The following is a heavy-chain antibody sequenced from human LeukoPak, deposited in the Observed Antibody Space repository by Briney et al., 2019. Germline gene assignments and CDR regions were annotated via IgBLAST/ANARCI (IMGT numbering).Heavy chain of an antibody. D-gene: IGHD3-16*02. J-gene: IGHJ4*02. V-gene: IGHV4-31*03. CDR3: ATIRSYRYEAYFDY. CDR2: IFYSGST. Sequence: PSETLSLTCTVSGVSISSGGYYWRWIRQHPGKGLEWIGYIFYSGSTYYNPSLKSRVTISVDTSKNQFSLKLSSVTAADTAVYYCATIRSYRYEAYFDYWGQGTLVTVSS. CDR1: GVSISSGGYY.